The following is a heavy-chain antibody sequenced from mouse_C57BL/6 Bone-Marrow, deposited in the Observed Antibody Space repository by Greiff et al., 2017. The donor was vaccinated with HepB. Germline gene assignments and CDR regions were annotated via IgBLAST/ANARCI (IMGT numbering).Heavy chain of an antibody. CDR2: IYPGSGST. CDR1: GYTFTSYW. V-gene: IGHV1-55*01. CDR3: ARRVFSYYGSSYVGY. Sequence: VQLQQPGAELVKPGASVKMSCKASGYTFTSYWITWVKQRPGQGLEWIGDIYPGSGSTNYNEKFKSKATLTVDTSSSTAYMQLSSLTSEDSAVYYCARRVFSYYGSSYVGYWGQGTTLTVSS. J-gene: IGHJ2*01. D-gene: IGHD1-1*01.